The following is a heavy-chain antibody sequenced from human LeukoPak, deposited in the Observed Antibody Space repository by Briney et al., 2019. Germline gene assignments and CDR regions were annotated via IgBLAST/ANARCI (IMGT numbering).Heavy chain of an antibody. V-gene: IGHV3-48*01. CDR1: GFTLGSYT. CDR3: ARAVISIFDN. Sequence: PGGSLRLSCAASGFTLGSYTMNWVRQAPGKGPEWVSYISSSSSTIQYADSVKGRFTISRDNAENSLYLQMNSLGVEDTAVYYCARAVISIFDNWGQGTLVTVSS. D-gene: IGHD3-3*02. J-gene: IGHJ4*02. CDR2: ISSSSSTI.